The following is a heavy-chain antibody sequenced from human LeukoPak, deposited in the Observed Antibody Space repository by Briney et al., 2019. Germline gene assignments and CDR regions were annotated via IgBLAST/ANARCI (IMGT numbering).Heavy chain of an antibody. J-gene: IGHJ4*02. CDR2: IYYSGST. V-gene: IGHV4-59*08. Sequence: NPSETLSLTCTVSGGSISSYYWSWIRQPPGKGLESIGYIYYSGSTNYNPSPKSRVTISVDTSKNQSSLKLSSVTAADTAVYYCARQDGDYYFDYWGQGTLVTVSS. CDR1: GGSISSYY. D-gene: IGHD5-24*01. CDR3: ARQDGDYYFDY.